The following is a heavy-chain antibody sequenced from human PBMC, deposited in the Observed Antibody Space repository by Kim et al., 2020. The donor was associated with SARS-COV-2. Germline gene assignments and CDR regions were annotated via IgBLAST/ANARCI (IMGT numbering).Heavy chain of an antibody. Sequence: GGSLRLSCAASGFIFRSYWLSWVRQAPGKGLEWVANIKQRGSEKHYVDSVKGRFTISRDDAKNSLYLQMSSLRADATGVYYCAREGPEGGGLDVWGQGTTVTVSS. CDR2: IKQRGSEK. D-gene: IGHD3-16*01. V-gene: IGHV3-7*03. CDR3: AREGPEGGGLDV. J-gene: IGHJ6*02. CDR1: GFIFRSYW.